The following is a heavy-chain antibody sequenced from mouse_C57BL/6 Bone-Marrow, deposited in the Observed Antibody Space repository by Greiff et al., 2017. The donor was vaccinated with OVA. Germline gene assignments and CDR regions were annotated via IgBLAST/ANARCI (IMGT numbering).Heavy chain of an antibody. CDR1: GYSFTSYY. J-gene: IGHJ2*01. D-gene: IGHD3-1*01. V-gene: IGHV1-66*01. Sequence: VQLQQSGPELVKPGASVKISCKASGYSFTSYYIHWVKQRPGQGLEWIGWIYPGSGNTKYNEKFKGKATLTADTSSSTAYMQLSSLTSEDSAVYYCARRGGYEYFDYWGQGTTLTVSS. CDR2: IYPGSGNT. CDR3: ARRGGYEYFDY.